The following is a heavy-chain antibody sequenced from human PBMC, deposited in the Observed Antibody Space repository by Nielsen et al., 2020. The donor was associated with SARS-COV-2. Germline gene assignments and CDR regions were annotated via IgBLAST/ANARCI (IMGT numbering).Heavy chain of an antibody. D-gene: IGHD6-6*01. J-gene: IGHJ4*02. V-gene: IGHV3-23*01. CDR2: ISGSGGST. Sequence: WIRQPPGKGLEWVPAISGSGGSTYYADSVKGRFTISRDNSKNTLYLQMNSLRAEDTAVYYCAKVGSVAARRRPWYYFDYWGQGTLVTVSS. CDR3: AKVGSVAARRRPWYYFDY.